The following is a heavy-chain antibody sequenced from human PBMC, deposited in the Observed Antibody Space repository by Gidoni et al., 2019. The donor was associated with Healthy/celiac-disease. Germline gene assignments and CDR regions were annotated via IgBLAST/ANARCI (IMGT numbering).Heavy chain of an antibody. CDR3: ARDVYVDTAIPFWYYYYGMDV. CDR1: AFTFSSYS. J-gene: IGHJ6*02. V-gene: IGHV3-21*01. CDR2: ISSSSSYI. D-gene: IGHD5-18*01. Sequence: EVQLVESGGGLVKPGGSLSLSCAASAFTFSSYSMNWVRQAPGKGLEWVSSISSSSSYIYYADSVKGRFTISRDNAKNSLYLQMNSLRAEDTAVYYCARDVYVDTAIPFWYYYYGMDVWGQGTTVTVSS.